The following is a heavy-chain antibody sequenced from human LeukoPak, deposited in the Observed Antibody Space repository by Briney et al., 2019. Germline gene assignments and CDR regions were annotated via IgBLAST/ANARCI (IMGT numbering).Heavy chain of an antibody. CDR2: ISGSGVIT. D-gene: IGHD3-10*01. Sequence: GGSLRLSCVASGVTFSSYAMSWVREAPGKGLEWVSAISGSGVITYYADSVKSRFTISRDNSKNTLYLQMNCLRAEDTAVYYCAKDRNTTVRGVIQGFDDWGQGTLVTVYS. V-gene: IGHV3-23*01. J-gene: IGHJ4*02. CDR3: AKDRNTTVRGVIQGFDD. CDR1: GVTFSSYA.